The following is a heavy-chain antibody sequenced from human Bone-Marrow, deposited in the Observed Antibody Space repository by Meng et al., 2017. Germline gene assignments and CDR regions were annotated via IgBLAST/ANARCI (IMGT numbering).Heavy chain of an antibody. J-gene: IGHJ4*02. Sequence: QVQLQQSGPGLVKPSQTLSLTCSIAGDSVSSNSAAWNWIRQSPSRGLEWLGRTNYKSKWYNDYAVSVKSRITINPDTSKNQFSLQLNSVTPEDTAVYYCARGGIVATSSLDYWGQGTLVTVSS. CDR1: GDSVSSNSAA. D-gene: IGHD5-12*01. V-gene: IGHV6-1*01. CDR2: TNYKSKWYN. CDR3: ARGGIVATSSLDY.